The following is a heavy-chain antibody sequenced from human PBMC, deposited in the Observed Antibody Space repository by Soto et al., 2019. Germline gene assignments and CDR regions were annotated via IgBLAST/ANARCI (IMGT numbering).Heavy chain of an antibody. CDR1: GGSITSYY. Sequence: QVQLQESGPGLVKPSETLSLTCTVSGGSITSYYWSSIRQPPGKGLEWIGYIHNSGSTSYNPSLQSRVTISADVSKNQFSLDLRSVTAADTAVYYCARRWSGTDYWGHGTLVTVSS. V-gene: IGHV4-59*01. CDR2: IHNSGST. J-gene: IGHJ4*01. D-gene: IGHD3-10*01. CDR3: ARRWSGTDY.